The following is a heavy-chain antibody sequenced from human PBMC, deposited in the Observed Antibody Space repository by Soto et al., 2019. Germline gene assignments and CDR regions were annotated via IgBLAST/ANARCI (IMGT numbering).Heavy chain of an antibody. CDR2: ISSTGGTV. V-gene: IGHV3-21*04. Sequence: EVQLVESGGGLVKPGGSLRLSCAASGFTFTRYSMNWVRQAPGKGLEWVSSISSTGGTVNYADSVKGRFTISRDNIKNSLFLQMTSLRDEDTAVYYCARDGLDYYGLDVWGQGTTVTVSS. J-gene: IGHJ6*02. CDR3: ARDGLDYYGLDV. CDR1: GFTFTRYS.